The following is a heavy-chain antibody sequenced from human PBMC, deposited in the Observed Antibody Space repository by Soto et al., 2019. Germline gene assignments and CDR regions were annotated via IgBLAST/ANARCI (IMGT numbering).Heavy chain of an antibody. CDR2: ISGPGGNK. Sequence: GGSLRLSCAGSGLTYITSAMTWVRQAPGRGLEWVSSISGPGGNKYYADSVKGRFTISRDTSESTLDLQMNSLRAEDTAVYYCAVGGVAARGYYYYGMDVWGQGTTVTVSS. CDR3: AVGGVAARGYYYYGMDV. V-gene: IGHV3-23*01. CDR1: GLTYITSA. J-gene: IGHJ6*02. D-gene: IGHD6-6*01.